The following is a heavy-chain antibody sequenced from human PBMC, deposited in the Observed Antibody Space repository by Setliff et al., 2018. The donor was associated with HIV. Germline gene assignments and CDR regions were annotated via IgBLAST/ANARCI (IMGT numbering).Heavy chain of an antibody. Sequence: GASVKVSCKASGYTLTDYYIHWMRQAPGQGLEWVGWFNAGDDNTRYSQKFQGRVTITRDTSANTANMELSSLRSEDTAVYYCARGSCGGCYLSDYWGQGTLVTVSS. J-gene: IGHJ4*02. CDR2: FNAGDDNT. D-gene: IGHD2-15*01. CDR1: GYTLTDYY. CDR3: ARGSCGGCYLSDY. V-gene: IGHV1-3*01.